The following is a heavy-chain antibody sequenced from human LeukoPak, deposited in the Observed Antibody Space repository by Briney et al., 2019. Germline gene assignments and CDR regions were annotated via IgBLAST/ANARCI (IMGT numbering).Heavy chain of an antibody. J-gene: IGHJ4*02. Sequence: SVKVSCKASGGTFSSYAISWVRQAPGQGLEWMGGIIPIFGTANYAQKFQGRVTITADESTSTAYMELSSLRSEDTAVYYCARDGVGQQLDLGGANYFDYWGQGTLVTVSS. CDR2: IIPIFGTA. V-gene: IGHV1-69*13. CDR1: GGTFSSYA. CDR3: ARDGVGQQLDLGGANYFDY. D-gene: IGHD6-13*01.